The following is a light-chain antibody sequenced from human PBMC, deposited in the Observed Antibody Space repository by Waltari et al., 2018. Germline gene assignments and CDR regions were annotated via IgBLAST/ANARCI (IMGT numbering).Light chain of an antibody. CDR2: GVS. CDR3: SSYTSSSTPVV. J-gene: IGLJ2*01. V-gene: IGLV2-14*01. Sequence: QSALTQPASVSGSPGQSITISCPGTSSEVGGYNYVSWYQKHPGKAPKLMIYGVSNRPSGVSNRFSGSKSGNTASLTISGLQAEDEADYYCSSYTSSSTPVVFGGGTKLTVL. CDR1: SSEVGGYNY.